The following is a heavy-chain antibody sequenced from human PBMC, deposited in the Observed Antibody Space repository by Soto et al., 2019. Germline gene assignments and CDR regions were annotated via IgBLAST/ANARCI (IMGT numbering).Heavy chain of an antibody. CDR3: ARESKYDTSGYPPWFAP. Sequence: QVQLQESGPGLVKPSQTLSLTCTVSVASISSGGYYWSWIRQPPGEGLEWIGYIYYSGSTSYNPSLKSRVTISVDTSKNQFSLKLSSVTAADTAVYYCARESKYDTSGYPPWFAPWGQGTLVTVSS. CDR1: VASISSGGYY. J-gene: IGHJ5*02. D-gene: IGHD3-22*01. V-gene: IGHV4-31*03. CDR2: IYYSGST.